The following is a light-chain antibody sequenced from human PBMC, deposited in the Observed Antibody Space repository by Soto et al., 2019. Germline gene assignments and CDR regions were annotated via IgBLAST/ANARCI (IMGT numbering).Light chain of an antibody. V-gene: IGKV3D-15*01. CDR2: DAS. CDR1: QSITGN. Sequence: EIVMTQSPATLSVSPGERATLSCRASQSITGNLTWYQQKPGQAPRLLIYDASTRATGIPARFSGRGSGTEFTLTISNLQSEDFAVYYCQQYHNWPLTFGGGTKVEIK. CDR3: QQYHNWPLT. J-gene: IGKJ4*02.